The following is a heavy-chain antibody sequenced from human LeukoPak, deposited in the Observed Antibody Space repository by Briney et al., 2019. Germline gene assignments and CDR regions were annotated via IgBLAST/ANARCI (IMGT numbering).Heavy chain of an antibody. CDR3: ARPYDSNRDHSGYGY. V-gene: IGHV3-7*02. CDR1: GFSFSNYW. J-gene: IGHJ4*02. CDR2: INQDGSEE. D-gene: IGHD5-12*01. Sequence: PGGSLRLSCATSGFSFSNYWMSWVRQAPGKGLEWVANINQDGSEEYYVDSVKGRFTISRDNAKNSVYLQMNSLRAEDTAVYYCARPYDSNRDHSGYGYWGRGTLVTVSP.